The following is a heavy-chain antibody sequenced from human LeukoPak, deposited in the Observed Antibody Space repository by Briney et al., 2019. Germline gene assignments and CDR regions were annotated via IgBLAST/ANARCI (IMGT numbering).Heavy chain of an antibody. D-gene: IGHD6-19*01. V-gene: IGHV4-39*01. CDR3: ARHAEYNSGWHFYLDH. CDR1: GVSTTNGIHY. Sequence: SETLSLTCTVSGVSTTNGIHYWAWIRQSPGKGLEWIGSVHNVGSTYYNLSLRSRVTMSIDTSKNQFSLRLNSVTAADTAVYYCARHAEYNSGWHFYLDHWGQGILVTVSS. J-gene: IGHJ4*02. CDR2: VHNVGST.